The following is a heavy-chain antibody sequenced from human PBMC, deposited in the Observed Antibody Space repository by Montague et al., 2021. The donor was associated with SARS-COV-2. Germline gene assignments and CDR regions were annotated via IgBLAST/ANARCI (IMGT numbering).Heavy chain of an antibody. Sequence: SLRLSCAASGFTFSSYGMHWVRQAPGKGLEWVAVIWYDGSNKYYADSVKGRFTISRDNSKNTLYLQMNCLRAEDTAVYYCARDPIGLDAYFDYWGQGTLVTVSS. CDR2: IWYDGSNK. CDR1: GFTFSSYG. CDR3: ARDPIGLDAYFDY. V-gene: IGHV3-33*01. D-gene: IGHD3/OR15-3a*01. J-gene: IGHJ4*02.